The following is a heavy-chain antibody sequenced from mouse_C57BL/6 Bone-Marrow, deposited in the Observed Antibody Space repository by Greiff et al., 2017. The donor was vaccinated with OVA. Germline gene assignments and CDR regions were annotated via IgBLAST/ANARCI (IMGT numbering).Heavy chain of an antibody. V-gene: IGHV5-6*02. J-gene: IGHJ3*01. CDR1: GFTFSSYG. Sequence: DVMLVESGGDLVKPGGSLKLSCAASGFTFSSYGMSWVRQTPDKRLEWVATISSGGSYTYYPDSVKGRFTISRDNAKNTLYLQMSSLKAEDTAMYYCAPVAPVVDPWFAYWGQGTLVTVSA. CDR3: APVAPVVDPWFAY. CDR2: ISSGGSYT. D-gene: IGHD1-1*01.